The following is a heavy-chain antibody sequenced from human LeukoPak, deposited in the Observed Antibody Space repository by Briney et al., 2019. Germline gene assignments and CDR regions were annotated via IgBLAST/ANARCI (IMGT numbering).Heavy chain of an antibody. Sequence: RGESLKISCRGSGDTFPNYWIAWVRQMPGKGLEWIGIIYPGDSHTRYSPSFQGLVTISADKSINTAFLQWSSLRASDTAIYYCARLYTRLTRSIWGRFDLWVQGTLVTVSS. J-gene: IGHJ5*02. CDR2: IYPGDSHT. V-gene: IGHV5-51*01. CDR3: ARLYTRLTRSIWGRFDL. D-gene: IGHD3-16*01. CDR1: GDTFPNYW.